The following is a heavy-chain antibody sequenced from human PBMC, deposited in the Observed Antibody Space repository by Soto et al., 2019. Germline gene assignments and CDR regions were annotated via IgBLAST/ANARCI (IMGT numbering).Heavy chain of an antibody. CDR2: IFYSGST. CDR3: ARDIYRITYYYDSSGYPDGDAFDI. CDR1: GGSISNYY. D-gene: IGHD3-22*01. J-gene: IGHJ3*02. V-gene: IGHV4-59*12. Sequence: PSETLSLTCTVSGGSISNYYWSWIRQPPGRGLEWIGHIFYSGSTNYNPALKSRVTISVDTSKSQFSLKLSSVTAADTAVYYCARDIYRITYYYDSSGYPDGDAFDIWGQGTMVTVSS.